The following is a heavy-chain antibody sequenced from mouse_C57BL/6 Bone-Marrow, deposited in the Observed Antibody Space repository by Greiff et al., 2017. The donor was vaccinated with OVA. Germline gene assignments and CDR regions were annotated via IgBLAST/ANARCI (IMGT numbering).Heavy chain of an antibody. J-gene: IGHJ3*01. CDR3: ARSDYEYTAWFAY. CDR1: GYTFTSYW. V-gene: IGHV1-64*01. Sequence: QVQLQQPGAELVKPGASVKLSCKASGYTFTSYWMHWVKQRPGQGLEWIGMIHPNSGSTNYNEKFKSKATLTVDKSTSTAYMQLRSLTTEDSAVYYCARSDYEYTAWFAYWGQGTLVTVSA. D-gene: IGHD2-4*01. CDR2: IHPNSGST.